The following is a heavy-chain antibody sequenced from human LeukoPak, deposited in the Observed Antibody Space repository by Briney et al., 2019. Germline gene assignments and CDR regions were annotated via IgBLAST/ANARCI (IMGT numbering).Heavy chain of an antibody. V-gene: IGHV4-59*01. Sequence: SETLSLTCTVSGGSISSYYWSWIRQPPGKGLEWIGYIYYSGSTNYNPSLKSRVTISVDTSKNQFSLKLSSVTAADTAVYYCARQVAAAGGAFDCWGRGTLVTVSS. CDR1: GGSISSYY. J-gene: IGHJ4*02. CDR3: ARQVAAAGGAFDC. CDR2: IYYSGST. D-gene: IGHD6-13*01.